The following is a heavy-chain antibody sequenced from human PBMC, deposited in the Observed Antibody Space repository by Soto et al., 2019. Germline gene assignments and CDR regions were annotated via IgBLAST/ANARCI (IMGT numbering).Heavy chain of an antibody. CDR2: ISCDGSNK. CDR1: GFTFSSYA. CDR3: ARRGYYDFWSGPEYFQH. J-gene: IGHJ1*01. D-gene: IGHD3-3*01. Sequence: PGGSLRLSCAASGFTFSSYAMHWVRQAPGKWLEGVSVISCDGSNKYYADSVKGRFTISRDNSKNTLYLQMNSLRAEDKAVYYCARRGYYDFWSGPEYFQHWGQGTLVTVSS. V-gene: IGHV3-30-3*01.